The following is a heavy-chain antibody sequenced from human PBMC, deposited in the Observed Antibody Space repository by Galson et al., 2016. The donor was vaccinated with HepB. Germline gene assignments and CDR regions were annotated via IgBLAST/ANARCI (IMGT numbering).Heavy chain of an antibody. D-gene: IGHD1-1*01. CDR1: GFTFSSYW. CDR2: INEDGSAT. Sequence: SLRLSCAASGFTFSSYWMHWVRQAPGKGLEWVARINEDGSATDYADSVKGRFTISRDNAKNTLYLQMNNLRADDTAVDYCVNLGTTRSWGQGTQVTVSA. J-gene: IGHJ5*02. V-gene: IGHV3-74*01. CDR3: VNLGTTRS.